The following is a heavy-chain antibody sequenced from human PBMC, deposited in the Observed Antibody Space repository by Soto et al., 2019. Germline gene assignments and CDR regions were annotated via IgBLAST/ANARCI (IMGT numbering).Heavy chain of an antibody. CDR3: ARDPHSGSYYYGMDV. J-gene: IGHJ6*02. Sequence: QGLEWMGGIIPIFGTANYAQKFQGRVTITTDESTSTAYMELSSLRSEDTAVYYCARDPHSGSYYYGMDVWGQGTTVTVSS. CDR2: IIPIFGTA. V-gene: IGHV1-69*05. D-gene: IGHD1-26*01.